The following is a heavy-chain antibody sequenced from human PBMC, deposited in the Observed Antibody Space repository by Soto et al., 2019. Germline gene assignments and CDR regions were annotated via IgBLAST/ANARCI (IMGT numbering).Heavy chain of an antibody. Sequence: SETLSLSCTVSGGSISSRSYYWSWIRQPPGMGLGWTGYIYYSGSTNYNPTRKRRVSISLETSKHQFSLKLSSVTAADTAVYYWAREGHRTANPFGCWRQGTLVTVSS. CDR2: IYYSGST. CDR3: AREGHRTANPFGC. J-gene: IGHJ4*02. D-gene: IGHD1-1*01. V-gene: IGHV4-61*01. CDR1: GGSISSRSYY.